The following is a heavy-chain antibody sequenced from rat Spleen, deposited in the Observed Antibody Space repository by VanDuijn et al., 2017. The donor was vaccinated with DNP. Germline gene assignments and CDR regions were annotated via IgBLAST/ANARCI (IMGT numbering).Heavy chain of an antibody. V-gene: IGHV2-41*01. CDR1: GFSLTSYT. CDR3: ARTNYYAMDA. CDR2: IWNIGDT. Sequence: QVQLKESGPGLVQPSQTLSLTCTVSGFSLTSYTVSWVRQPPGKGLEWMGVIWNIGDTRFSSALKSRLSISKDTSKSQVFLKMNSLQTEDTATYYCARTNYYAMDAWGQGTSVTVSS. J-gene: IGHJ4*01.